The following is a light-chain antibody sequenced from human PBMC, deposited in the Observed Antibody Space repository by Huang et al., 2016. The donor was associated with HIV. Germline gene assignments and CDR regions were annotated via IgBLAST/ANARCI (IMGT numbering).Light chain of an antibody. CDR2: LTS. CDR3: MQGLQTPPT. J-gene: IGKJ2*01. V-gene: IGKV2-28*01. CDR1: HNLLHSSGHNR. Sequence: EIVMTQSPLSLPVSPGQPASISCTSSHNLLHSSGHNRLDWYLQKPGQSPQLLIFLTSNRASGVPDKFTGSGSGSNFTLSINKVQPDDVGIYYCMQGLQTPPTFGQGTKLEI.